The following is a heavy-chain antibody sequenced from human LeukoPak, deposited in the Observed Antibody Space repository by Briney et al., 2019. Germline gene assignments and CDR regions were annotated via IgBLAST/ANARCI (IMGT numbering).Heavy chain of an antibody. V-gene: IGHV3-53*01. CDR3: AKAGPVVRGFIGYY. CDR1: GFTVSSNY. Sequence: PGGSLRLSCAASGFTVSSNYMSWVRQAPGQGLEWVSVIYSGGSTYYADSVKGRFTISRENSKKTLYLQLNSLRAEDTAIYYCAKAGPVVRGFIGYYWGQGTLVTVSS. D-gene: IGHD3-10*01. CDR2: IYSGGST. J-gene: IGHJ4*02.